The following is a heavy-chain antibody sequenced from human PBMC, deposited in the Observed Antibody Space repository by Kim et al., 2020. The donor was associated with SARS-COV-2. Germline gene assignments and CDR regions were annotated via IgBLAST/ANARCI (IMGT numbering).Heavy chain of an antibody. J-gene: IGHJ6*02. D-gene: IGHD6-19*01. CDR3: AKDITIGVAGIPRSYYYYGVDI. CDR2: ISGDGGIT. V-gene: IGHV3-43*02. CDR1: GFTFDDYA. Sequence: GGSLRLSCAASGFTFDDYAMHWVRQVPGKGMEWVALISGDGGITYYVDSVKGRFTISRENSKNSLYLQINSLRTEDTALYYCAKDITIGVAGIPRSYYYYGVDIWGQGNTVTVSS.